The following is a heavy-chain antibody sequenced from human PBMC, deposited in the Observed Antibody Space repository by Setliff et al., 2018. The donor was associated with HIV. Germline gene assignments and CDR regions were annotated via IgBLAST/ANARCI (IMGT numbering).Heavy chain of an antibody. D-gene: IGHD2-21*01. CDR2: VSSIGNT. J-gene: IGHJ5*02. CDR1: GGSFSGYY. CDR3: TRGSDRVIWGP. Sequence: SETLSLTCSVSGGSFSGYYWSWIRQSPRTRLEWTGYVSSIGNTNYNPSLKSRVTISIDTSKNQFSLKVNSVTAADTAVYYCTRGSDRVIWGPWGQGTLVTVS. V-gene: IGHV4-4*08.